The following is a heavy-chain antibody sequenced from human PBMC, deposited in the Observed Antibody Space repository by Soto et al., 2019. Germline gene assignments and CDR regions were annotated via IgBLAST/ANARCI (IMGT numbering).Heavy chain of an antibody. V-gene: IGHV3-64D*08. CDR1: GFTFSSYA. CDR3: ASCYCSSNICRHFDY. Sequence: PGGSLRLSCSASGFTFSSYAMHWVRQAPGKGLQYVSAISSSGGSTYYADSVKGRFTISRDNSKNTLYLQMSSLSAEDTAVYYCASCYCSSNICRHFDYWGQGPLVTVSS. J-gene: IGHJ4*02. CDR2: ISSSGGST. D-gene: IGHD2-2*01.